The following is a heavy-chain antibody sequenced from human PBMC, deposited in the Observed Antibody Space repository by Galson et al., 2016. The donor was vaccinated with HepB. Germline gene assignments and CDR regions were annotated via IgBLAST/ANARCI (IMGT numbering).Heavy chain of an antibody. Sequence: QSGAEVTKPGESLKISCKASGYSFNNYWISWVRQMPGKGLEWMGIIYPGDSDTRYSPSFQGQVTISADSSISTAYLQWSSLKASDSGIYFCARRLEASMNYYYYGVDVWGQGTTVTVS. V-gene: IGHV5-51*03. J-gene: IGHJ6*02. CDR2: IYPGDSDT. D-gene: IGHD3-3*01. CDR3: ARRLEASMNYYYYGVDV. CDR1: GYSFNNYW.